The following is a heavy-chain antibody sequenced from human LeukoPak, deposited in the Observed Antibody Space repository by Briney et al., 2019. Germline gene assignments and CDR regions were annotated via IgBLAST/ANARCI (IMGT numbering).Heavy chain of an antibody. CDR1: GYTFTGYY. Sequence: ASVKVSCKASGYTFTGYYMHWVRQAPGQGLEWMGWINPNSGGTNYAQKFQGRVTMTRDTSISTAYMELSRLRSDDTAVYYCARGARNTMVRGVRSNWFDPWGQGTLVTVSS. CDR2: INPNSGGT. V-gene: IGHV1-2*02. J-gene: IGHJ5*02. CDR3: ARGARNTMVRGVRSNWFDP. D-gene: IGHD3-10*01.